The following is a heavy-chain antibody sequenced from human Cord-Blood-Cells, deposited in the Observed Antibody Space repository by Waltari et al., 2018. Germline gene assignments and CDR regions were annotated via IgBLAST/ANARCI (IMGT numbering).Heavy chain of an antibody. V-gene: IGHV4-38-2*02. Sequence: QVQLQESGPGLVKPSETLSLTCTVPGYSISSGYYWGWIRQPPGKGLEWIGSIYHSGGTYYNPSLKSRVTISVDTSKNQFSLKLSSVTAADTAVYYCARGNYMDVWGKGTTVTVSS. CDR3: ARGNYMDV. CDR2: IYHSGGT. J-gene: IGHJ6*03. CDR1: GYSISSGYY.